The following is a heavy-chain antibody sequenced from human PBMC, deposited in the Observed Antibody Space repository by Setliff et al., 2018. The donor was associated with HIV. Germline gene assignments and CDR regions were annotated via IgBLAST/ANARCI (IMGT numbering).Heavy chain of an antibody. Sequence: SETLSLTCAVSGASISSYYWSWIRQPPGKGLEWIGFIYYSGSTNYNPSLKSRVTISVDTSKNQFSLKLTSVTAADTAVYYCARDKRAFDIWGQGTMVTVSS. CDR2: IYYSGST. J-gene: IGHJ3*02. CDR1: GASISSYY. V-gene: IGHV4-59*01. CDR3: ARDKRAFDI.